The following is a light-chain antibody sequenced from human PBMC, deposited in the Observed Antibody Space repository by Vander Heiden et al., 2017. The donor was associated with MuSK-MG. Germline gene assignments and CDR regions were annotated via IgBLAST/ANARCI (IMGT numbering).Light chain of an antibody. J-gene: IGLJ3*02. CDR1: SSDVGTYNF. CDR3: SADTTRSMM. V-gene: IGLV2-14*03. CDR2: AFI. Sequence: QSALTQPASVSGSPGQSITISCTGTSSDVGTYNFVSWYQQHQGKAPTRLIYAFISRPAGVSNRFSVYKSGNTAALTIAGRQAEDEVDYYCSADTTRSMMFGGGTKLTVL.